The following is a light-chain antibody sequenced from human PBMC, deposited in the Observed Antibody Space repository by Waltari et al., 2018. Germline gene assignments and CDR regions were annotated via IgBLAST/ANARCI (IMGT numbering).Light chain of an antibody. J-gene: IGKJ2*01. CDR1: QSLLHRDGNTS. CDR3: MQDAHWPPYT. V-gene: IGKV2-30*02. Sequence: DIVMTQSPLSLPVSLGQPASISCKSSQSLLHRDGNTSLNGFYQRPGQSPRRLIYKVSNRDSGVPDRFSGSGSGTEVTLKISRVEAEDIGLYYCMQDAHWPPYTFGQGTKLEI. CDR2: KVS.